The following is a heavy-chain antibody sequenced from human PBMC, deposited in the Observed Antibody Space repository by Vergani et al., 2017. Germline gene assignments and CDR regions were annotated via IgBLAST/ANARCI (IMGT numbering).Heavy chain of an antibody. J-gene: IGHJ4*02. CDR2: INHSGST. CDR3: ARRLWFGESYFDY. CDR1: GGSFSGYY. V-gene: IGHV4-34*01. Sequence: QVQLQQWGAGLLKPSETLSLTCAVYGGSFSGYYWSWIRQPPGKGLEWIGEINHSGSTNYNPSLKSRVTISVDTSKNQFSLKPSSVTAADTAVYYCARRLWFGESYFDYWGQGTLVTVSS. D-gene: IGHD3-10*01.